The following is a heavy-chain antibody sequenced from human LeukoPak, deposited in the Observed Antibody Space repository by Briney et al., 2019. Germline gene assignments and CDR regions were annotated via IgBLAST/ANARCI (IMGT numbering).Heavy chain of an antibody. Sequence: SETLSLTCTVSGGSISSSSYYWGWIRQPPGKGLEWIGSIYYSGSTYYNPSLKSRVTISVDTSKNQFSLKLSSVTAADTAVYHCARQGDSSGYNDYWGQGTLVTVSS. D-gene: IGHD3-22*01. J-gene: IGHJ4*02. CDR1: GGSISSSSYY. CDR2: IYYSGST. CDR3: ARQGDSSGYNDY. V-gene: IGHV4-39*01.